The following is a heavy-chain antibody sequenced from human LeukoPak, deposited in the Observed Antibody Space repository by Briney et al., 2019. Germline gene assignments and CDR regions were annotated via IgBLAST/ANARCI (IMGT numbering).Heavy chain of an antibody. J-gene: IGHJ4*02. CDR1: GGSISSSSYY. CDR3: ARLVARLMVRGAIDY. Sequence: SETLSLTCTVSGGSISSSSYYWSWIRQPPGKGLEWIGEINHSGSTNYNPSLKSRVTISVDTSKNQFSLKLSSVTAADTAVYYCARLVARLMVRGAIDYWGQGTLVTVSS. D-gene: IGHD3-10*01. CDR2: INHSGST. V-gene: IGHV4-39*07.